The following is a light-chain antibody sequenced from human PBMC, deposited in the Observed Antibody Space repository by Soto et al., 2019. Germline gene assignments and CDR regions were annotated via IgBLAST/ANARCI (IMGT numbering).Light chain of an antibody. CDR2: GAS. CDR1: RSISSS. V-gene: IGKV3-15*01. Sequence: ETVMTQSPATLSVSPGEGATLSCRASRSISSSLAWYQQKPGRAPRLLIYGASTRATDIPARFSGSGSGTEFTLTISSLQSEDFAVYYCHQRSNWPRTFGGGTKVEIK. CDR3: HQRSNWPRT. J-gene: IGKJ4*01.